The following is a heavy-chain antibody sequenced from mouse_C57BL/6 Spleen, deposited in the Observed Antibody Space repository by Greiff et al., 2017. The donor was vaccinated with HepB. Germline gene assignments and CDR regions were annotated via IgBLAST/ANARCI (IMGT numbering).Heavy chain of an antibody. D-gene: IGHD1-1*01. CDR1: GYTFTDYY. CDR2: INPYNGGT. V-gene: IGHV1-19*01. Sequence: VQLQQSGPVLVKPGASVKMSCKASGYTFTDYYMNWVKQSHGKSLEWIGVINPYNGGTSYNQKFKGKATLTVDKSSSTAYMELNSLTSEDSAVYDCARSVTTVVATRGYYFDYWGQGTTLTVSS. CDR3: ARSVTTVVATRGYYFDY. J-gene: IGHJ2*01.